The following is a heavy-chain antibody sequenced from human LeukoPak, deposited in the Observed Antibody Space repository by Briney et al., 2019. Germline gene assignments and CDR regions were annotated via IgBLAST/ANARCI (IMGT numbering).Heavy chain of an antibody. CDR3: ARAVFGDSSGYYSSLSWYFDY. D-gene: IGHD3-22*01. CDR1: GFIFSSYS. Sequence: PGGSLRLSCAASGFIFSSYSMNWVRQAPGKGLEWVSYISSSSSTIYYADSVKGRFTISRDNAKNSLYLQMNSLRADDTAVYYCARAVFGDSSGYYSSLSWYFDYWGQGTLVTVSS. CDR2: ISSSSSTI. J-gene: IGHJ4*02. V-gene: IGHV3-48*01.